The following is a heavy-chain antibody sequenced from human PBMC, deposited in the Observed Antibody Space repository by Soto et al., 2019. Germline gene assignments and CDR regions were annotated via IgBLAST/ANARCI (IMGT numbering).Heavy chain of an antibody. J-gene: IGHJ6*02. CDR2: IWYDGSNK. D-gene: IGHD6-19*01. CDR3: ARDWAVAGLPTSTDV. V-gene: IGHV3-33*01. Sequence: GGSLRLSCAASGFTFSSYGMHWVRQAPGKGLGWVAVIWYDGSNKYYADSVKGRFTISRDNSKNTLYLQMNSLRAEDTAVYYCARDWAVAGLPTSTDVWGQGTTVTVSS. CDR1: GFTFSSYG.